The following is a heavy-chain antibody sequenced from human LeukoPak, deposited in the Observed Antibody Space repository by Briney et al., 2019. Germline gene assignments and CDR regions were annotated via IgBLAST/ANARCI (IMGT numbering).Heavy chain of an antibody. CDR1: GFTFSDYY. Sequence: GGSLRLSCAASGFTFSDYYMSWIRQAPGKGLEWVSYISSSGGTIYYADSVKGRFTNSRDNAKNSLYLQMNSLRAEDTAVYYCAGYSSGWFGAFDIWGQGTMVTVSS. V-gene: IGHV3-11*04. CDR2: ISSSGGTI. D-gene: IGHD6-19*01. J-gene: IGHJ3*02. CDR3: AGYSSGWFGAFDI.